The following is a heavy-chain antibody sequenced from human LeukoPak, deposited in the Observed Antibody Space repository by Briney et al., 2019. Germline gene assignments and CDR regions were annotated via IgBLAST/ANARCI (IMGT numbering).Heavy chain of an antibody. CDR2: IYPDSGGT. CDR1: RYIFSDYY. V-gene: IGHV1-2*02. Sequence: ASVKVSCKASRYIFSDYYMYWVRQDPGHGIEWMGCIYPDSGGTKYAQEFQGRVTMTTDTYISTAHLELSRLRSDDTAMYYCAREYYDSSGTKYAFDSWGQGPMVTVSS. J-gene: IGHJ3*02. CDR3: AREYYDSSGTKYAFDS. D-gene: IGHD3-22*01.